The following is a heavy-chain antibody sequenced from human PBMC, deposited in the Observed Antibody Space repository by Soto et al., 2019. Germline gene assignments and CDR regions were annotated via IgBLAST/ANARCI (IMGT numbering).Heavy chain of an antibody. CDR2: IVVGSGDT. CDR1: GFTFSNSA. V-gene: IGHV1-58*01. CDR3: ARDSIPRYDSSGYSFDY. J-gene: IGHJ4*01. Sequence: SVKVSCKASGFTFSNSAVQWVRQARGQRLEWIGWIVVGSGDTNYAQKFQGRVTITRDESTSTAYMEMSSLRSEDTAVYYCARDSIPRYDSSGYSFDYWG. D-gene: IGHD3-22*01.